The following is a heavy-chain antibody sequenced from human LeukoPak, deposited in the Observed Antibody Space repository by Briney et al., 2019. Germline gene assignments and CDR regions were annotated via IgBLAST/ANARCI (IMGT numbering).Heavy chain of an antibody. CDR1: GFTFSSYS. V-gene: IGHV3-21*01. J-gene: IGHJ4*02. D-gene: IGHD3-22*01. Sequence: GGSLRLSCAASGFTFSSYSMNWVRQAPGKGLEWVSSISSSSSYVYYADSVKGRFTITRDNAKNSLYRQMNSLRAEDTAVYYCARRPNPYYYDSSGYYEFWDYWGQGTLVTVSS. CDR3: ARRPNPYYYDSSGYYEFWDY. CDR2: ISSSSSYV.